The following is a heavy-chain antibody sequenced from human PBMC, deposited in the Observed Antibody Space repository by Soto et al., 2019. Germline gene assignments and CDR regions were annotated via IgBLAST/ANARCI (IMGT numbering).Heavy chain of an antibody. Sequence: QVQLVQSGAEVKKPGASVKVSCKASGYTFTNYGISWVRQAPGQGLEWMGWINTYNGNTNHAQKLQGRVTMTTDTSTSPAYMELRILRSDDTVVYYCARGVGSGTYYNQYNWFDPWGQGTLVTVSS. V-gene: IGHV1-18*01. D-gene: IGHD3-10*01. CDR2: INTYNGNT. CDR1: GYTFTNYG. CDR3: ARGVGSGTYYNQYNWFDP. J-gene: IGHJ5*02.